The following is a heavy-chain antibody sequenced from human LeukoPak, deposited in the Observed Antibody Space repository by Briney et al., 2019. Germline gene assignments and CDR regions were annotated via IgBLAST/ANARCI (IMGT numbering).Heavy chain of an antibody. Sequence: SSETLSLTCAGYGGSFSGYYWSWNRQPPGKGLEWIGEINHSGSTNYNPSLKSRVTISVDTSKNQFSLKLSSVTAADTAVYYCARGTMTTVTYYFDYWGQGTLVTVSS. CDR3: ARGTMTTVTYYFDY. D-gene: IGHD4-17*01. CDR2: INHSGST. CDR1: GGSFSGYY. V-gene: IGHV4-34*01. J-gene: IGHJ4*02.